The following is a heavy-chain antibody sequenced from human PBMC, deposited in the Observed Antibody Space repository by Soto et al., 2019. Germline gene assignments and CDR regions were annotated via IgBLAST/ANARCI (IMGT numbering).Heavy chain of an antibody. CDR2: ISGSGSST. Sequence: PGGSLRLSCAASGFTFSTYAMSWVRQAPWKGLEWVSGISGSGSSTYYADSVKGRFTISRDNSKNTLYLQMNSLRAEDTAVYYCAKVYSGYASEAFDIWGQGTMVTVSS. D-gene: IGHD5-12*01. J-gene: IGHJ3*02. V-gene: IGHV3-23*01. CDR3: AKVYSGYASEAFDI. CDR1: GFTFSTYA.